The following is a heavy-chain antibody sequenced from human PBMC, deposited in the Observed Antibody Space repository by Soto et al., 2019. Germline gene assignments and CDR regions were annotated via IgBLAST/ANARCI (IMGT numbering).Heavy chain of an antibody. CDR3: ARAQNYDSSGYYYGSWFDP. CDR1: GGTFSSYA. V-gene: IGHV1-69*13. CDR2: IIPIFGTA. J-gene: IGHJ5*02. Sequence: SVKVSCKASGGTFSSYAISWVRQAPGQGLEWMGGIIPIFGTANYAQKFQGRVTITADESTSTAYMELSSLRSEDTAVYYCARAQNYDSSGYYYGSWFDPWGQGTLVTVS. D-gene: IGHD3-22*01.